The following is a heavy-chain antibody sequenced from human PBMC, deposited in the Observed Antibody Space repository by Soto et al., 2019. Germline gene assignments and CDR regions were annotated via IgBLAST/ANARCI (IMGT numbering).Heavy chain of an antibody. J-gene: IGHJ4*02. CDR1: GGTFIGHT. CDR2: ITPIFGAS. Sequence: QVQLVQSGAEVKKPGSSIKVSCKASGGTFIGHTFTWVRQAPGQGLEWVGGITPIFGASNYAKNFQGRVTITRAESTSTGEMEMSSLGSGDTALYFFSRLPPPTSRPTVTMVRGVINGYFDYWGQGTPVIVSS. CDR3: SRLPPPTSRPTVTMVRGVINGYFDY. V-gene: IGHV1-69*01. D-gene: IGHD3-10*01.